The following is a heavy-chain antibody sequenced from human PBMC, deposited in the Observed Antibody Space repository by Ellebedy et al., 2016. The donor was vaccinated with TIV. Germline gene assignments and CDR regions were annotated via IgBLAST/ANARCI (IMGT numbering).Heavy chain of an antibody. CDR2: IYQDGSDQ. CDR1: GFSFRSYW. V-gene: IGHV3-7*01. CDR3: ARRGSYGDYAVQINSWFDT. J-gene: IGHJ5*02. Sequence: PGGSLRLSCVASGFSFRSYWMSWVRQALGKGLEWVANIYQDGSDQYYVDSVKGRFTISRDNANKSLFLQMSNLRVEDTAVYYCARRGSYGDYAVQINSWFDTWGRGTLVTVSS. D-gene: IGHD4-17*01.